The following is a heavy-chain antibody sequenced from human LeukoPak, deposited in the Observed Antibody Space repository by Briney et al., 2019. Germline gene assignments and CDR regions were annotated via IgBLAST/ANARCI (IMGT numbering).Heavy chain of an antibody. V-gene: IGHV4-34*01. CDR3: ARYTVTEDWFDP. Sequence: SETLSLTCGVYGGSFSGYYWSWIRQPPGKGLEWIGEINHSGSTNYNPSLKSRVTISVDTSKNQFSLKLTSVTAADTAVYYCARYTVTEDWFDPWGQGTLVTVSS. CDR1: GGSFSGYY. J-gene: IGHJ5*02. D-gene: IGHD4-17*01. CDR2: INHSGST.